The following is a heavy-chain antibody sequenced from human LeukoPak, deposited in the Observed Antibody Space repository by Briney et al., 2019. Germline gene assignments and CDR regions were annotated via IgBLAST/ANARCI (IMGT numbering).Heavy chain of an antibody. CDR3: ARISLTGYAPISGYFDY. Sequence: SETLSLTCTLYGGSFSGYYWSWIRQPPGKGLEWIGEINHSGNFNYNSSLKSRVTIEIDTSKNNFYLKMNSVSAADTAVYYCARISLTGYAPISGYFDYWGQGTLVTVSS. D-gene: IGHD3-9*01. CDR1: GGSFSGYY. CDR2: INHSGNF. J-gene: IGHJ4*02. V-gene: IGHV4-34*01.